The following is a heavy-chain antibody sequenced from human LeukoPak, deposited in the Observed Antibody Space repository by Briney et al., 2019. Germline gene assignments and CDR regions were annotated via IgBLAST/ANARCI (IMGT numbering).Heavy chain of an antibody. Sequence: ASVKVSCKASGYTFTSYGISWVRQAPGQGLEWMGWISAYNGNTNYAQKLQGRVTMTTDTSTSTAYMELRSLRSDDTAVYYCARGKLGYCSSTSCPPKSHFDYWGQGTLVTVSS. J-gene: IGHJ4*02. CDR1: GYTFTSYG. V-gene: IGHV1-18*01. D-gene: IGHD2-2*01. CDR2: ISAYNGNT. CDR3: ARGKLGYCSSTSCPPKSHFDY.